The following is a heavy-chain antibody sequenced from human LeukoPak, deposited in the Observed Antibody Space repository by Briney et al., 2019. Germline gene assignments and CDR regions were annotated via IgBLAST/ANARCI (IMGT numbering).Heavy chain of an antibody. V-gene: IGHV1-18*01. CDR2: ISAYNGNT. Sequence: GASVKVSCKASGYTFTSYGISWVRQAPGQGLEWMGWISAYNGNTNHAQKLQGRVTMTTDTSTSTAYMELRSLRSDDTAVYYCARDSAGDYTYYYCGMDVWGQGTTVTVSS. D-gene: IGHD4-17*01. J-gene: IGHJ6*01. CDR3: ARDSAGDYTYYYCGMDV. CDR1: GYTFTSYG.